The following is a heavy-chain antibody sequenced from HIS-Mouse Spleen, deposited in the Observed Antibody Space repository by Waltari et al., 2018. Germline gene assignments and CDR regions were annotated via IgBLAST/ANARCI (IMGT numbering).Heavy chain of an antibody. CDR1: GYTLTELS. Sequence: QVQLVQSGAEVKKPGASVKVSCKVSGYTLTELSMHWVRQAPGKGLEWMGGCEPEDGETIYAQKCQGKVTMTEYTSTDTAYMELSSLRSEDTAVYYCATGRLNSSGWYYYYYGMDVWGQGTTVTVSS. V-gene: IGHV1-24*01. D-gene: IGHD6-19*01. CDR3: ATGRLNSSGWYYYYYGMDV. J-gene: IGHJ6*02. CDR2: CEPEDGET.